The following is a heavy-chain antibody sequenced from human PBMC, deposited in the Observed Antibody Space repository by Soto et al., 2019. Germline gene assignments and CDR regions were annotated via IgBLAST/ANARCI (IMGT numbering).Heavy chain of an antibody. CDR3: AKRSGGFSEFDY. V-gene: IGHV3-23*01. CDR1: GFTFSGFA. Sequence: EVQLLESGGDLVQPGGSLRLSWAASGFTFSGFAMNWVRQPPGKGLEWVSSVDYTGSYTFYAASVKGRFTISRDNSKNMVYLELNSLRAEDTAVYYCAKRSGGFSEFDYWGQGTLVIVSS. CDR2: VDYTGSYT. D-gene: IGHD5-12*01. J-gene: IGHJ4*02.